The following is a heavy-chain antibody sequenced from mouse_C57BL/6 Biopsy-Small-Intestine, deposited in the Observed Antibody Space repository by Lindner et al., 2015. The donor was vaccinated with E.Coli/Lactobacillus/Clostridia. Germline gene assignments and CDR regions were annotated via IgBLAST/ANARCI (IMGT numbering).Heavy chain of an antibody. CDR2: IIPILGIT. J-gene: IGHJ4*01. V-gene: IGHV1-79*01. CDR1: GGTFSNYT. CDR3: ARGLKPLYDSSGQGY. Sequence: SVKVSCKASGGTFSNYTIDLGADRAPGQGLEWMGRIIPILGITSYAQKFQGRVTITADKSTSTASMELSSLRSEDTAVYYCARGLKPLYDSSGQGYWGQGTLVTVSS. D-gene: IGHD1-3*01.